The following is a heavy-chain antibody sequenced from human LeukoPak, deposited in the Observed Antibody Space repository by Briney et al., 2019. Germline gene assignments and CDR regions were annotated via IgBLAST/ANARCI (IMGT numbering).Heavy chain of an antibody. J-gene: IGHJ4*02. Sequence: GESLKISCKGSGYSFTSYWIAWVRQMPGKGLEWMGILYPGDLDSRYSPSFQGQVTISADKSISTAYLQWSSLQASDTAMYYCARASRDGYNQNFDYWGQGTLVTVSS. D-gene: IGHD5-24*01. CDR1: GYSFTSYW. CDR3: ARASRDGYNQNFDY. CDR2: LYPGDLDS. V-gene: IGHV5-51*01.